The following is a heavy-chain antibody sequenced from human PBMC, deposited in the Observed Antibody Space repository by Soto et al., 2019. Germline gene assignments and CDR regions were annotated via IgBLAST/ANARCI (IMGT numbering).Heavy chain of an antibody. D-gene: IGHD6-6*01. CDR2: INPNSGGT. CDR3: ARDLARTTEYSSSPAGRNWFDP. CDR1: GYTFTGYY. J-gene: IGHJ5*02. V-gene: IGHV1-2*04. Sequence: GASLKVSCKASGYTFTGYYMHWVRQAPGQGLEWMGWINPNSGGTNYAQKFQGWVTMTRDTSISTAYMELSRLRSDDTAVYYCARDLARTTEYSSSPAGRNWFDPWGQGTLVTVSS.